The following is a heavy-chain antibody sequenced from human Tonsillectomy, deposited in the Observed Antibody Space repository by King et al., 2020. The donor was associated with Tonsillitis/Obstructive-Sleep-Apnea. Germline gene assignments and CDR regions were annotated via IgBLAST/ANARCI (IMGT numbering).Heavy chain of an antibody. V-gene: IGHV4-34*01. CDR3: ARVTTMVRGDPIASPTNPHYYYMDV. D-gene: IGHD3-10*01. J-gene: IGHJ6*03. CDR2: INHSGST. CDR1: GGSFSGYY. Sequence: VQLQQWGAGLLKPSETLSLTCAVYGGSFSGYYWSWIRQPPGKGLEWIGEINHSGSTNYNPSLKSRVTISVDTSKNQFSLKLSSVTAADTAVYYCARVTTMVRGDPIASPTNPHYYYMDVWGKGTTVTVSS.